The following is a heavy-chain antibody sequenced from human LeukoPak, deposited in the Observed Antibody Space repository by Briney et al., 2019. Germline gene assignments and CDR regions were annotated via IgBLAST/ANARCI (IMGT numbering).Heavy chain of an antibody. CDR2: MNPDSGDT. J-gene: IGHJ4*02. CDR1: GYTFTSYE. CDR3: ARGLGSYDSSELTWPMISF. D-gene: IGHD3-22*01. V-gene: IGHV1-8*01. Sequence: ASVKVSCKASGYTFTSYEINWVRQAAGHGLEWMGWMNPDSGDTAFAQRFQGRITMTRSTSITTAYMELSRLTSEDTAVYYCARGLGSYDSSELTWPMISFWGQGTQVTVSS.